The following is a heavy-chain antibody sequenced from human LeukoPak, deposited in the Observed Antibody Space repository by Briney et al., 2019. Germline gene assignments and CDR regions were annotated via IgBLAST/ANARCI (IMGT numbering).Heavy chain of an antibody. CDR3: ARGDFWSGYVPSWFDP. D-gene: IGHD3-3*01. CDR1: GGSISSYY. V-gene: IGHV4-59*01. CDR2: IYYSGST. J-gene: IGHJ5*02. Sequence: SETLSLTCTVSGGSISSYYWSWIRQPPGKGLEWIGYIYYSGSTNYNPSLKSRVTISVDTSKNQFSLKLSSVTAADTAVYYCARGDFWSGYVPSWFDPWGQGTLVTVSS.